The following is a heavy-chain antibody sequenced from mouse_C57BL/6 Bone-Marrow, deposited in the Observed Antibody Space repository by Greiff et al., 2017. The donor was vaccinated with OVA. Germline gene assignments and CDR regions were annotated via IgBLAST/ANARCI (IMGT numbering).Heavy chain of an antibody. J-gene: IGHJ4*01. CDR3: AREGYYGSSDDYAMDY. CDR1: GFTFSDYG. Sequence: EVKLEESGGGLVQPGGSLKLSCAASGFTFSDYGMAWVRQAPRKGPEWVAFISNLAYSIYYADTVTGRFTISTENAKNTLYLEMSSLRGEDTAMYYWAREGYYGSSDDYAMDYWGQGTSVTVSS. V-gene: IGHV5-15*04. D-gene: IGHD1-1*01. CDR2: ISNLAYSI.